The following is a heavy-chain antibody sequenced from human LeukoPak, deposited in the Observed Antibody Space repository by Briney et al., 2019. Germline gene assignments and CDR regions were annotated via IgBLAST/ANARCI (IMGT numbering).Heavy chain of an antibody. Sequence: PGGSLRLSCAASGFTFSSYAMSWARQAPGKGREWVSAISGSGGSTYYADSVKGRFTISRDNSKNTLYLQMNSLRAEDTAVYYCAKGSSMIVVVTLFDYWGQGTLVTVSS. CDR3: AKGSSMIVVVTLFDY. V-gene: IGHV3-23*01. CDR1: GFTFSSYA. CDR2: ISGSGGST. J-gene: IGHJ4*02. D-gene: IGHD3-22*01.